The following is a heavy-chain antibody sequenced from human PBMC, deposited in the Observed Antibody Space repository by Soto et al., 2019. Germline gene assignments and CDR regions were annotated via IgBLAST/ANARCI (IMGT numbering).Heavy chain of an antibody. CDR1: GYTFTHYY. V-gene: IGHV1-46*01. CDR3: ATSVNSAMAFDY. J-gene: IGHJ4*02. D-gene: IGHD5-18*01. CDR2: INPNGGIT. Sequence: QVKLMQSGAEVKKPGASVRVSCKASGYTFTHYYIHWVRQAPGQGLEWMGIINPNGGITTYAQKFRAGFTMTRDTSTSTVYLELSSLRSEASAVYYCATSVNSAMAFDYWGQGTLVAVSS.